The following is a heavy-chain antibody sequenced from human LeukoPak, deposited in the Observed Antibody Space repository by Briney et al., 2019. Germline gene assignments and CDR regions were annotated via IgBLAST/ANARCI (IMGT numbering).Heavy chain of an antibody. CDR2: ISSSGSTI. CDR3: ARVGDGVFDY. Sequence: PGGSLRLSCAASGFTFSSYEMNWVRQAPGKGLEWVSYISSSGSTIYYADSVKGRFTISRDNSKNTLYLQMNSLRAEDTAVYYCARVGDGVFDYWGQGTLVTVSS. D-gene: IGHD3-10*01. J-gene: IGHJ4*02. V-gene: IGHV3-48*03. CDR1: GFTFSSYE.